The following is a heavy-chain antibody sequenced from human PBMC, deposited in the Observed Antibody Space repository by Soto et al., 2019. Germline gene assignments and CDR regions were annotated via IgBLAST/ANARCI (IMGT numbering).Heavy chain of an antibody. D-gene: IGHD3-10*01. Sequence: ETLSLTCTVSGGSVSSGSYYWSWIRQPPGKGLEWIGYIYYSGSTNYNPSLKSRVTISVDTSKNQFSLKLSSVTAADTAAYYCARVRFPRSYYYYGMDVWGQGTTVTVSS. CDR1: GGSVSSGSYY. V-gene: IGHV4-61*01. CDR2: IYYSGST. CDR3: ARVRFPRSYYYYGMDV. J-gene: IGHJ6*02.